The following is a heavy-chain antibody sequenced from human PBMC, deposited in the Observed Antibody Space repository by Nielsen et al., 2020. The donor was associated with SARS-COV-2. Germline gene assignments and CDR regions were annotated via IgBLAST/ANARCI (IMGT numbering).Heavy chain of an antibody. J-gene: IGHJ3*01. CDR3: ARGGYCSSSSCYNAFDV. CDR1: GFTFNNFD. V-gene: IGHV3-53*04. D-gene: IGHD2-2*03. CDR2: MYSAGTT. Sequence: GGSLRLSCAASGFTFNNFDMSWVRQAPGKGLEWVSVMYSAGTTYYADSVKGRFTISRHSSENSLYLQMNSLRADDTALYYCARGGYCSSSSCYNAFDVWGEGTMVLVSS.